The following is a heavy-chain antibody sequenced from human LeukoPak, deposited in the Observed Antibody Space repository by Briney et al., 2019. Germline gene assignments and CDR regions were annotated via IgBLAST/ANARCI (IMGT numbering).Heavy chain of an antibody. D-gene: IGHD3-3*01. Sequence: GGSLRLSCAASGFSFSDYGMHWVRQAPGKGPEWVAVISYHGKNEYYADSVKGRFTISRDNYKNTLYLQMNSLRAEDTAVYYCAKDQLLFGVVIIPSIFDYWGQGTLVTVSS. V-gene: IGHV3-30*18. CDR2: ISYHGKNE. J-gene: IGHJ4*02. CDR3: AKDQLLFGVVIIPSIFDY. CDR1: GFSFSDYG.